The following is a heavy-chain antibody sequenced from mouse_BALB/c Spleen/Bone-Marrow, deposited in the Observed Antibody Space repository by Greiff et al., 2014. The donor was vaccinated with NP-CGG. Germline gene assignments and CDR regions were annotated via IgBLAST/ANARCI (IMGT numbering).Heavy chain of an antibody. V-gene: IGHV5-9-3*01. CDR2: ISSGGSYT. CDR1: GFTFSSYA. J-gene: IGHJ2*01. D-gene: IGHD2-4*01. CDR3: ARHGITRLLDY. Sequence: VQLKESGGGLVKPGGSLKLSCAASGFTFSSYAMSWVRQTPEKRLEWVATISSGGSYTYYPDSVKGRFTISIYNAKNTLYLQMSSLRPGDTAMYYCARHGITRLLDYWGQGTTLTVSS.